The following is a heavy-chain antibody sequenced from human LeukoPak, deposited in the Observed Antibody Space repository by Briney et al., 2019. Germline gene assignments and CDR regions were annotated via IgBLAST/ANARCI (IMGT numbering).Heavy chain of an antibody. V-gene: IGHV3-48*01. CDR2: ISSTGGTI. CDR3: ARGYSRAAFDI. J-gene: IGHJ3*02. Sequence: GGSLRLSCAASRFTFNTYAMSWIRQAPGKGLEWVSFISSTGGTIYYADSVKGRFTVSRDNGKNSLLLQMNSLRAEDTGLYYCARGYSRAAFDIWGQGTVVAVSS. D-gene: IGHD2-15*01. CDR1: RFTFNTYA.